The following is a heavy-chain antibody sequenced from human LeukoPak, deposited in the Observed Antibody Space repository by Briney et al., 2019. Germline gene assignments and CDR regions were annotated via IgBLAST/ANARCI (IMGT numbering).Heavy chain of an antibody. CDR1: GGAFSGYS. Sequence: SETLSLTCAVYGGAFSGYSWSWIRQPPGKGLEWIGEVDPTGTTNYNPSLKSRVTVSVDTSKNQFSLNLNSVTAADTAVYYCARRRDGYNFGSFYFDYWGQGILVTVSS. CDR3: ARRRDGYNFGSFYFDY. J-gene: IGHJ4*02. CDR2: VDPTGTT. V-gene: IGHV4-34*01. D-gene: IGHD5-24*01.